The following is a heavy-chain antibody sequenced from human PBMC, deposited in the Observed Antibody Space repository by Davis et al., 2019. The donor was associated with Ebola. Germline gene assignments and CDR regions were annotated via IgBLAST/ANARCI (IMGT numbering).Heavy chain of an antibody. CDR1: GFTFSSYS. CDR2: ISSSSSYI. J-gene: IGHJ4*02. V-gene: IGHV3-21*04. D-gene: IGHD3-22*01. CDR3: AKGHYYDSSHNFDY. Sequence: GESLKISCAASGFTFSSYSMNWVRQAPGKGLEWVSSISSSSSYIYYADSVKGRFTISRDNAKNSLYLQMNSLRAEDTAVYYCAKGHYYDSSHNFDYWGQGTLVTVSS.